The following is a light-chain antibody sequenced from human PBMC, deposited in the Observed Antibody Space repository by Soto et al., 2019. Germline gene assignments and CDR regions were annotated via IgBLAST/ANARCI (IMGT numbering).Light chain of an antibody. Sequence: DIQMTQSPSTLSGSVGDRVTITCRASQTISSWLAWYQQNPEKAPKLLIYKASTLKSGVPSRFSGSGSGTEFTLTISSLQPDDFATYYCQHYNSYSEAFGQGTKVDIK. CDR3: QHYNSYSEA. J-gene: IGKJ1*01. CDR2: KAS. V-gene: IGKV1-5*03. CDR1: QTISSW.